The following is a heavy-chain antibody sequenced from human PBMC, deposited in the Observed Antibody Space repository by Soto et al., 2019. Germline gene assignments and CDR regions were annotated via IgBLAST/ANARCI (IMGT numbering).Heavy chain of an antibody. Sequence: QVQLVESGGGVVQPGKSLRLSCAAPGFIFSNYGMHWVRQAPGKVLDWVSLISFDGKNRNYADSVKGRFTIYRDNPKNTLYLEMNSLRPEDTAFYYCAKRGGVVGGSEHPFFEYWGQGTLVTVSS. D-gene: IGHD2-15*01. J-gene: IGHJ4*02. V-gene: IGHV3-30*18. CDR1: GFIFSNYG. CDR2: ISFDGKNR. CDR3: AKRGGVVGGSEHPFFEY.